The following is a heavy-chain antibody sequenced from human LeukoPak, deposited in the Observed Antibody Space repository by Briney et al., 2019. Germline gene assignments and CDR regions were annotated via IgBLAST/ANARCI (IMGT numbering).Heavy chain of an antibody. CDR2: ISYDGTNK. CDR1: GFTFNSYG. CDR3: AELGITMIGGV. Sequence: GRSLRLSCAASGFTFNSYGMHWVRQVPGKGLEWVAIISYDGTNKYYADSVKGRFTISRDSSKNTLYLQMNSLRAEDTAVYYCAELGITMIGGVWGKGTTVTISS. J-gene: IGHJ6*04. V-gene: IGHV3-30*18. D-gene: IGHD3-10*02.